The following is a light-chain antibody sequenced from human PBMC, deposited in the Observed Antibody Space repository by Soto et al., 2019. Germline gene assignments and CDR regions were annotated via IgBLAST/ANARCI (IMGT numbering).Light chain of an antibody. CDR2: TNS. V-gene: IGLV1-44*01. Sequence: QSVLTQPPSASGPPGQRVTISCSGRASNIGSNFVSWYQVVPGTAPKLLIYTNSHRPSGVPDRFSGSRSGTSASLDISGLQSDDEADYFCATWDDNVKGPFFCGGTKETVL. CDR3: ATWDDNVKGPF. CDR1: ASNIGSNF. J-gene: IGLJ2*01.